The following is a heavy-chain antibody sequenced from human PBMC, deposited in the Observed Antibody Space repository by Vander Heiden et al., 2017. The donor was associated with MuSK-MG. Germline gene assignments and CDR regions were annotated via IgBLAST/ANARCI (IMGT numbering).Heavy chain of an antibody. V-gene: IGHV3-43D*03. CDR2: ISWDGGST. CDR1: GFPFDDYA. J-gene: IGHJ2*01. D-gene: IGHD6-19*01. CDR3: AKDIGHGAVAGEWYFDL. Sequence: EVQLVESGGVVVQPGGSLRLSCAASGFPFDDYAMHWVRQAPGKGLEWVSLISWDGGSTYYADSVKGRFTISRDNSKNSLYLQMNSLRAEDTALYYCAKDIGHGAVAGEWYFDLWGRGTLVTVSS.